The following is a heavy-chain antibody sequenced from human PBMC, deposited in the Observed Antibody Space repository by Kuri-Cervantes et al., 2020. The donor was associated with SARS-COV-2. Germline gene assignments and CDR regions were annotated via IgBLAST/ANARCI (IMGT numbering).Heavy chain of an antibody. J-gene: IGHJ6*02. CDR1: GFTFSSYA. D-gene: IGHD5-18*01. Sequence: GGSLRLSCAASGFTFSSYAMSWVRQAPGKGLEWVSVIYSGGSSTYYADSVKGRFTISRDNSKNTLYLQMNSLRAEDTAVYYCARAIGGYSYGVGYGMDVWGQGTTVTVSS. CDR2: IYSGGSST. V-gene: IGHV3-23*03. CDR3: ARAIGGYSYGVGYGMDV.